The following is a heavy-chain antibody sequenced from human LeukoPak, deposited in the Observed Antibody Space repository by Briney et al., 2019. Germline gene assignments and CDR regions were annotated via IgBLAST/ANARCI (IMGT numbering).Heavy chain of an antibody. V-gene: IGHV3-21*01. J-gene: IGHJ3*02. CDR1: GFTFSNYS. D-gene: IGHD5-18*01. CDR2: ISSSSSYI. CDR3: ARGYTAMVNDAFDI. Sequence: GGSLRLSCAASGFTFSNYSMNWVRQAPGXXXXXVSSISSSSSYIYYADSVKGRFTISRDNAKNSLYLQMNSLRAEDTAVYYCARGYTAMVNDAFDIWGQGTMVTVSS.